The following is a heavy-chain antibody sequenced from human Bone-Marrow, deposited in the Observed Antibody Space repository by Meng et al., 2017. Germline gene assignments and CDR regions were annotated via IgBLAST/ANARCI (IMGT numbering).Heavy chain of an antibody. V-gene: IGHV1-2*02. CDR1: GYTFTGYY. J-gene: IGHJ6*02. D-gene: IGHD2-15*01. Sequence: ASVKVSCKASGYTFTGYYMHWVRQAPGQGLEWMGWINPNSGGTNYAQKFQGRVTMTRDTSISTAYMELSRLRSDDTAVYYCARESSVVVVVAAKDYYYGMDVWGQGTTVTVSS. CDR3: ARESSVVVVVAAKDYYYGMDV. CDR2: INPNSGGT.